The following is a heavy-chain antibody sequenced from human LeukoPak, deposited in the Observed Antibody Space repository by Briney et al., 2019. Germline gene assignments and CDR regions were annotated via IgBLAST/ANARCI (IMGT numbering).Heavy chain of an antibody. Sequence: KPSETLSLTCTVSGGSINSSTHYWGWIRQPPGKGLEWIKTISYSGTTYFNPSLNSRVTISVDTSKNQFSLRLGSVTAADTAVYYCARVRFLEWLRLPYYMDVWGKGTKVTVSS. V-gene: IGHV4-39*01. J-gene: IGHJ6*03. D-gene: IGHD3-3*01. CDR2: ISYSGTT. CDR3: ARVRFLEWLRLPYYMDV. CDR1: GGSINSSTHY.